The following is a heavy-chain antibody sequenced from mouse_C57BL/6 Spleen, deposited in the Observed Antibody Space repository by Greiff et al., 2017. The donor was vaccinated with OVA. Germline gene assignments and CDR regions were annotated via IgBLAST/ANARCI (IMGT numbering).Heavy chain of an antibody. CDR2: INPNNGGT. CDR1: GYTFTDYN. CDR3: AREGGTGYYFDY. J-gene: IGHJ2*01. D-gene: IGHD4-1*01. Sequence: EVQLQQSGPELVKPGASVKMSCKASGYTFTDYNMHWVKQSHGKSLEWIGYINPNNGGTSYNQKFKGKATLTVNKSSSTAYMELRSLTSEDSAVYYCAREGGTGYYFDYWGQGTTLAVSS. V-gene: IGHV1-22*01.